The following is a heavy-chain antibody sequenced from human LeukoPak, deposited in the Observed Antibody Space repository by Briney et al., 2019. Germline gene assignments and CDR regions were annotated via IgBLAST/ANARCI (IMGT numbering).Heavy chain of an antibody. CDR2: IYTSGST. V-gene: IGHV4-4*07. D-gene: IGHD1-26*01. CDR1: GGSISSYY. Sequence: PSETLSLTCTVSGGSISSYYWSWIRQPAGKGLEWIGRIYTSGSTNYNPSLKSRVTISVDTSKNQFSLKLSSVTAADTAVYYCARVRSGSYYYLRAFDIWGQGTMVTVSS. J-gene: IGHJ3*02. CDR3: ARVRSGSYYYLRAFDI.